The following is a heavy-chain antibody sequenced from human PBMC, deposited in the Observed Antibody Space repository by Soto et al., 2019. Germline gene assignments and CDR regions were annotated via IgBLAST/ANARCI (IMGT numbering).Heavy chain of an antibody. V-gene: IGHV3-23*01. CDR3: ASGRQLRGSITLTYYCCYGMDV. D-gene: IGHD2-2*01. J-gene: IGHJ6*02. Sequence: EVQLLESGGGLVQPGGSLRLSCAASGFTFSSYAMSWVRQAPGKGLEWVSAISGSGGSTYYADYVKGRFTIYRDNSKNTLYLQMNSLRAEDTAVYYCASGRQLRGSITLTYYCCYGMDVWGQGTTVTVSS. CDR1: GFTFSSYA. CDR2: ISGSGGST.